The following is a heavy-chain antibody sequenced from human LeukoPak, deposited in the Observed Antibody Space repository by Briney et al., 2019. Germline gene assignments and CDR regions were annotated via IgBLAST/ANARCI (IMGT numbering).Heavy chain of an antibody. Sequence: GGSLRLSCAASEFTFSTYWMSWVRQAPGKGLEWAANIKQDGSEKYYVDSVRGRFAISRDNAKNSLYLQMNSLRAEDTAVYYCARISKGGYKSGRRDPPYYFDYWGQGTLVPVSS. J-gene: IGHJ4*02. V-gene: IGHV3-7*03. CDR2: IKQDGSEK. CDR1: EFTFSTYW. D-gene: IGHD5-18*01. CDR3: ARISKGGYKSGRRDPPYYFDY.